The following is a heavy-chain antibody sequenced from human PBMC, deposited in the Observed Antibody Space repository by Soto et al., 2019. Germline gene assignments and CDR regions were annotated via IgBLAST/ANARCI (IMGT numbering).Heavy chain of an antibody. J-gene: IGHJ6*02. V-gene: IGHV4-59*02. CDR2: INYSGST. CDR1: GGSVSNYY. Sequence: NPSETLSLTCTVSGGSVSNYYWTWIRQPPGKGLEWISYINYSGSTDHSPSLKSRVTISLDTSKNQFSLRLISVTAADTAVYYCARXAPRYRIRDYNYYSLDFWGQGTTVTVSS. CDR3: ARXAPRYRIRDYNYYSLDF. D-gene: IGHD3-16*02.